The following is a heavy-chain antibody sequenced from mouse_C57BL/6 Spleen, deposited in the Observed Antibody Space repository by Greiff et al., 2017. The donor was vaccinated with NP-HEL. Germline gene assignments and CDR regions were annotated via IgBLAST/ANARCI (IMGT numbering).Heavy chain of an antibody. CDR1: GYSFTSYY. J-gene: IGHJ4*01. CDR3: ASNYGSSYEMDY. Sequence: VQLQQSGPELVKPGASVKISCKASGYSFTSYYIHWVKQRPGQGLEWIGWIYPGSGNTKYNEKFKGKATLTADTSSSTAYMQLSSLTSEDSAVYYCASNYGSSYEMDYWGQGTSVTVSS. D-gene: IGHD1-1*01. CDR2: IYPGSGNT. V-gene: IGHV1-66*01.